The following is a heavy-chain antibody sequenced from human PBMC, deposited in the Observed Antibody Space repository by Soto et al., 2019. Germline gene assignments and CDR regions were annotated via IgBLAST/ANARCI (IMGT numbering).Heavy chain of an antibody. V-gene: IGHV3-72*01. J-gene: IGHJ4*02. Sequence: EVQLVESGGGLVQPGGSLRLSCTASGFRFSDYSMDWVRQLPGKGLEWVGRTRNKASNYASEYAPSLKGRLTISRHDSEDSMFLQLNSLKIEDTAVYYCARDTGGSYDFWGQGALVTVSS. D-gene: IGHD1-26*01. CDR3: ARDTGGSYDF. CDR1: GFRFSDYS. CDR2: TRNKASNYAS.